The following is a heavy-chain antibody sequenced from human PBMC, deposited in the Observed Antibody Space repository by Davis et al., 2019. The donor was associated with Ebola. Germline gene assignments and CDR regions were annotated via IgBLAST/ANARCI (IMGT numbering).Heavy chain of an antibody. Sequence: GGSLRLSCAASGFTFSDYYMSWVRQAPGKALAWVSAIFSVGSSYYADSVKGRFTISRHNSKNTLYLQMNSLRDEDTAVYYCARSKTGVDTAMVTAYYGMDVWGQGTTVTVSS. V-gene: IGHV3-53*04. CDR2: IFSVGSS. D-gene: IGHD5-18*01. CDR3: ARSKTGVDTAMVTAYYGMDV. J-gene: IGHJ6*02. CDR1: GFTFSDYY.